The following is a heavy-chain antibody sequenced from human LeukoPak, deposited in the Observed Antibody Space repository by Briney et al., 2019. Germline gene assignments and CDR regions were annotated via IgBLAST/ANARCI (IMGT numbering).Heavy chain of an antibody. CDR1: GFTVSSNY. CDR2: IYSAGYT. D-gene: IGHD3-3*01. V-gene: IGHV3-66*02. Sequence: GGSLRLSCAASGFTVSSNYMSWVRQAPGKRLEWVSVIYSAGYTYYADSVKGRFTISRDNSKNRVYLQMNSLKTEDTAVYYCAREGSGYSYFYYMDVWGKGTTVTVSS. J-gene: IGHJ6*03. CDR3: AREGSGYSYFYYMDV.